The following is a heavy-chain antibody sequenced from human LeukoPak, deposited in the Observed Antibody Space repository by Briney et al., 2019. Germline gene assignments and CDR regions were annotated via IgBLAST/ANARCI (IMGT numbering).Heavy chain of an antibody. V-gene: IGHV3-30*02. CDR3: AKDYKGPAANWFDP. CDR2: IRYDGRNK. J-gene: IGHJ5*02. CDR1: GFIFSTYG. Sequence: GGSLRLSCSASGFIFSTYGMHWVCQAPGKGLEWVAFIRYDGRNKYYVDSVKGRFTISRDNSKNTLYLEMNSLRAEDTAVYYCAKDYKGPAANWFDPWGQGTLVTVSS. D-gene: IGHD2-2*01.